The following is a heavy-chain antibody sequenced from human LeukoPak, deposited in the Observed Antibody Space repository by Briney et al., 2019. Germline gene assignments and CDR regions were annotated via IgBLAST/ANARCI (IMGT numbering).Heavy chain of an antibody. V-gene: IGHV1-2*02. CDR3: ARDRASGYDLRLFDY. CDR1: GYTFTGYY. CDR2: INPNSGGT. D-gene: IGHD5-12*01. Sequence: ASVKVSCKASGYTFTGYYMHWVRQAPGQGLEWMGWINPNSGGTNYAQKLQGRVTMTRDTPISTAYMELSRLRSDDTAVYYCARDRASGYDLRLFDYWGQGTLVTVSS. J-gene: IGHJ4*02.